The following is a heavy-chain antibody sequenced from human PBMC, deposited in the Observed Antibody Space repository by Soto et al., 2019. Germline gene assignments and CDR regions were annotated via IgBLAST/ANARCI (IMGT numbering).Heavy chain of an antibody. CDR1: GGSISVYY. CDR2: IYASGSP. V-gene: IGHV4-59*01. D-gene: IGHD3-22*01. Sequence: PSETLSLTCTISGGSISVYYWSWVRQPPGHELEWIGYIYASGSPYYNPSLRSRVTISADTSKNQISLKLTSPTAADTAVYYCARVTTYYYDSSGYDYFDYWGQGTLVTVSS. CDR3: ARVTTYYYDSSGYDYFDY. J-gene: IGHJ4*02.